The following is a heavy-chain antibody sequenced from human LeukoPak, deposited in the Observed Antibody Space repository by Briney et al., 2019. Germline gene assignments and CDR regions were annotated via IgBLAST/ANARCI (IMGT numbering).Heavy chain of an antibody. CDR3: ARAFADGYNSSPFDY. J-gene: IGHJ4*02. Sequence: GGSLRLSCAASGFTFSSYSMNWVRQAPGKGLEWVSSISSSSSYIYYADSVKGRFTISRDNAKNSLYLQMNSLRAEDTAVYYCARAFADGYNSSPFDYWGQGTLVTASS. CDR2: ISSSSSYI. CDR1: GFTFSSYS. D-gene: IGHD5-24*01. V-gene: IGHV3-21*01.